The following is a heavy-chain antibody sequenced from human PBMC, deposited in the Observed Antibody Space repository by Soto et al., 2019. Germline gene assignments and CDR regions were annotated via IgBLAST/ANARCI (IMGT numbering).Heavy chain of an antibody. CDR2: IIPILGIA. D-gene: IGHD3-22*01. CDR1: GGTFSSYT. J-gene: IGHJ3*02. V-gene: IGHV1-69*08. CDR3: ARDYYDSSGYYYTRGAFDI. Sequence: QVQLVQSGAEVKKPGSSVKVSCKASGGTFSSYTISWVRQAPGQGLEWMGRIIPILGIANYAQKFQGRVTITADKYTSTAYMELSSLRSEDTAVYYCARDYYDSSGYYYTRGAFDIWGQGTMVTVSS.